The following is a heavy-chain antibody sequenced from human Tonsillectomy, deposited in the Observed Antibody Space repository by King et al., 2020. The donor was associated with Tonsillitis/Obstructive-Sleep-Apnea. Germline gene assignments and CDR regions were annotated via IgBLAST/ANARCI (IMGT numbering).Heavy chain of an antibody. CDR3: TTGGTYLSGWFDP. Sequence: VQLVESGGGLVKPGGSLRLSCAPSGFTFSDAWMSWVRQAPGKGLEWVGRIKRRGDGGTTDYAAPVKGRFTMSRDDSKHMLYLQMSSLKMEDTAVYFCTTGGTYLSGWFDPWGQGTLVTVSS. CDR1: GFTFSDAW. D-gene: IGHD1-26*01. CDR2: IKRRGDGGTT. V-gene: IGHV3-15*01. J-gene: IGHJ5*02.